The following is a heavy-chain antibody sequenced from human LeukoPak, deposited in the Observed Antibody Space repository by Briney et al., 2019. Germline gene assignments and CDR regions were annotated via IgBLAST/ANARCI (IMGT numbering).Heavy chain of an antibody. V-gene: IGHV1-8*01. J-gene: IGHJ6*03. CDR2: MNPKSGNT. CDR1: GYSFSSHD. CDR3: AREVGYCGGDCTFYYYYMDV. D-gene: IGHD2-21*02. Sequence: ASVKVSCKASGYSFSSHDINWVRQATGQGLEWMGWMNPKSGNTDHAQKFQGRVTMTRDTSISTAYMELSRLRSDDTAVYYCAREVGYCGGDCTFYYYYMDVWGKGTTVTVSS.